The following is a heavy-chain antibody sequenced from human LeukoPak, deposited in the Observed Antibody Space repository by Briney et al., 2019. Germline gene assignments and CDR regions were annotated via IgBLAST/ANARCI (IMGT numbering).Heavy chain of an antibody. CDR1: GGSISSCY. CDR3: ARWDSYGYSGLDY. CDR2: IYYSGST. J-gene: IGHJ4*02. Sequence: PSETLSLTCTVSGGSISSCYWSWIRQPPGKGLEWIGYIYYSGSTNYNPSLKSRVTISVDTSKNQFSLKLSSVTAADTAVYYCARWDSYGYSGLDYWGQGTLVTVSS. D-gene: IGHD5-18*01. V-gene: IGHV4-59*01.